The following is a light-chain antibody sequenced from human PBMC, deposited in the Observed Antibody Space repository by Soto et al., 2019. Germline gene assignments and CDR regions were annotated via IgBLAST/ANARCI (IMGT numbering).Light chain of an antibody. CDR1: SSVVGGYIF. V-gene: IGLV2-8*01. Sequence: QSALTQPPSASGSPGQSVTISCTGTSSVVGGYIFVSWYQQHPGKAPKLMIYDVNKRPSGVPDRFSGSKSDNTASLTVSGLQAEDEADYYCVSYAGGTYVFGTGTKVTVL. J-gene: IGLJ1*01. CDR2: DVN. CDR3: VSYAGGTYV.